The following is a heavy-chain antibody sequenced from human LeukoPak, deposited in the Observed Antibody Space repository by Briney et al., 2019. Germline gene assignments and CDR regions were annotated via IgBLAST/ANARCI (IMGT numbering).Heavy chain of an antibody. V-gene: IGHV4-31*03. CDR3: ARGYGSGSHYGMDV. CDR1: GGSISSGGYY. Sequence: PSETLSLTCTVSGGSISSGGYYWSWIRQHPGKGLEWIGYIYYSGSTYYNPSLKSRVTISVDTSKNQFSLKLSPVTAADTAVYYCARGYGSGSHYGMDVWGQGTTVTVSS. D-gene: IGHD3-10*01. J-gene: IGHJ6*02. CDR2: IYYSGST.